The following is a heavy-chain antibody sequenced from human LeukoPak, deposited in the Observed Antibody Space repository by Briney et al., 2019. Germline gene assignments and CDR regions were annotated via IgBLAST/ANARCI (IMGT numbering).Heavy chain of an antibody. CDR3: AKGDCYDSIGRSYCHYYMDV. V-gene: IGHV3-23*01. D-gene: IGHD3-22*01. CDR1: RFTLNTYA. J-gene: IGHJ6*03. Sequence: PGGSLRLSCAASRFTLNTYAMSWVRQAPGKGLEWVSAISGSGGTTSYADSVKGRFTISRDNSKNTLYLQMNSLRAEGTAVYYCAKGDCYDSIGRSYCHYYMDVWGKGTTVTVSS. CDR2: ISGSGGTT.